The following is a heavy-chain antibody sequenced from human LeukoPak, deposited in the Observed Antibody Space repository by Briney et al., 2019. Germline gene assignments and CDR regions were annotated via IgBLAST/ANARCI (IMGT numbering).Heavy chain of an antibody. CDR1: GYTFTSYY. CDR2: INPNSGGT. CDR3: ARVRMGRDGYNFHPVFDP. V-gene: IGHV1-2*02. J-gene: IGHJ5*02. D-gene: IGHD5-24*01. Sequence: GASVKVSCKASGYTFTSYYMHWVRQAPGQGLEWMGWINPNSGGTNYAQKFQGRVTMTRDTSISTAYMELSRLRSDDTAVYYCARVRMGRDGYNFHPVFDPWGQGTLVTVSS.